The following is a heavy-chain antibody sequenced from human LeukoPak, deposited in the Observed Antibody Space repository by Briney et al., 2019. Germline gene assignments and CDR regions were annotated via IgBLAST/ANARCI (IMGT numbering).Heavy chain of an antibody. CDR3: AKDRNPFGDIDDY. V-gene: IGHV3-23*01. Sequence: GGSLRLSCAASGFTFSSYAMSWVRQAPGKGLEWVSAISGSGGSKYYADSVKGRFTISRDNSKNTLYLQMNSLRAEDTAVYYCAKDRNPFGDIDDYWGQGTLVTVSS. D-gene: IGHD3-10*01. J-gene: IGHJ4*02. CDR2: ISGSGGSK. CDR1: GFTFSSYA.